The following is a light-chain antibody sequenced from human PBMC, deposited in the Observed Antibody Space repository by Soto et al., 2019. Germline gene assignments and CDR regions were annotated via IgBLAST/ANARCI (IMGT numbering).Light chain of an antibody. CDR1: SSNVGGNP. V-gene: IGLV1-44*01. CDR3: ASWDDSLNGPV. Sequence: QSVLTQPPSASGTPGQRVTISCSGSSSNVGGNPVNWYQHVPTAAPKLLIYTNTQRPSGVPDRFSGSKSGTSASLAISGLLSEDEADYCCASWDDSLNGPVFGTGTKVTVL. CDR2: TNT. J-gene: IGLJ1*01.